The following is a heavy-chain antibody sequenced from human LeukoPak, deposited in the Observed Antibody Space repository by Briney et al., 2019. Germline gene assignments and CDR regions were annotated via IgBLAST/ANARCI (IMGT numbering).Heavy chain of an antibody. CDR2: ISNDGSNK. J-gene: IGHJ3*02. V-gene: IGHV3-30*18. Sequence: GWSLRLSCVASGFTFSSYGMHWVRQAPGKGLEWVAVISNDGSNKYYADSVKGRFTISRDNSKNTLYLQMNSLRAEDTAVYYCAKGRGAFDIWGQGTMVTVSS. CDR1: GFTFSSYG. D-gene: IGHD3-10*01. CDR3: AKGRGAFDI.